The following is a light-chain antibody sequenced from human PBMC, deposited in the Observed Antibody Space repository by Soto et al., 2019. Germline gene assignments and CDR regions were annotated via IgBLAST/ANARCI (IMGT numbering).Light chain of an antibody. CDR2: DAS. CDR3: QQYEKLTPT. Sequence: DIQMTQSPSSLSASVGDRVTITCQASQDIRKYLNWYQQRPGKAPKLLIFDASNLETGVPSRFSGSGSGTDFSFTISSLQPEDTATYFCQQYEKLTPTFRGGNKVDIK. J-gene: IGKJ4*01. CDR1: QDIRKY. V-gene: IGKV1-33*01.